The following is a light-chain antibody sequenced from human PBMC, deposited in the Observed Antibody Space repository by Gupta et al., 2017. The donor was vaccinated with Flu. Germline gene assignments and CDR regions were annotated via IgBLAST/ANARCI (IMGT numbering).Light chain of an antibody. CDR3: QQDYSTWT. Sequence: DIVMTQSPDSLAVSLGERATINCKSSQSVLYSSNNKNYLAWYQQKPGQPPKLLIYWASTREYGVPDRFSGSGSGKDFTLTSSRRQAEDVAVYYGQQDYSTWTFGQGTKVEIK. J-gene: IGKJ1*01. CDR2: WAS. CDR1: QSVLYSSNNKNY. V-gene: IGKV4-1*01.